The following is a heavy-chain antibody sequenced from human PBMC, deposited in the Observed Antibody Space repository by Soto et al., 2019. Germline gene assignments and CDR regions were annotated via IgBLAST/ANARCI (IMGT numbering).Heavy chain of an antibody. J-gene: IGHJ4*02. V-gene: IGHV3-33*01. D-gene: IGHD3-10*01. Sequence: GGSLRLSCAASGFTFSSYGMHWVRQAPGKGLEWVAVIWYDGSNKYYADSVKGRFTISRDNSKNTLYLQMNSLRAEDTAVYYCARKGVHYYGWCSDHRALLSYCGQGTLVT. CDR1: GFTFSSYG. CDR2: IWYDGSNK. CDR3: ARKGVHYYGWCSDHRALLSY.